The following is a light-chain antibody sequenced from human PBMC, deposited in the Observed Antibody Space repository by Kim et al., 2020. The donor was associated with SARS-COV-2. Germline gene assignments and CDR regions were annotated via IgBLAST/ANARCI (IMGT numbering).Light chain of an antibody. V-gene: IGKV4-1*01. CDR3: HQYYTSPYT. J-gene: IGKJ2*01. CDR2: WAS. CDR1: QSVLYTSNNKNY. Sequence: DIVMTQSPDSLAVSLGERATINCKSSQSVLYTSNNKNYLTWYQQKPGQPPKLLIYWASTRESGVPDRFSGSGSGTDFTLTISSLQAEDVAVYYCHQYYTSPYTFGQGIKLEI.